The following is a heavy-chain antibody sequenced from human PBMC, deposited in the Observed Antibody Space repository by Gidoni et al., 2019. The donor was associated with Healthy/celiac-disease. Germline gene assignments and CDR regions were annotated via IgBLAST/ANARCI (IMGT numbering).Heavy chain of an antibody. Sequence: KPGGSLRLSCAASGFTFSSYSMNWVRQAPGNGLEWVSSISSSSSYIYYADSVKGRFTISRDHAKNSLYLQMNSLRAEDTAVYYCASGQLGNWFDPWGQGTLVTVSS. CDR2: ISSSSSYI. D-gene: IGHD3-16*01. V-gene: IGHV3-21*01. CDR1: GFTFSSYS. J-gene: IGHJ5*02. CDR3: ASGQLGNWFDP.